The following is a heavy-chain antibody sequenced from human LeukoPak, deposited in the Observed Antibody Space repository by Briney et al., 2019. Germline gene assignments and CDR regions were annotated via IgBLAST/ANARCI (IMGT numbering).Heavy chain of an antibody. V-gene: IGHV3-30*18. D-gene: IGHD3-22*01. CDR2: ISYDGSNK. CDR1: GFTFSSYG. CDR3: AKLSSGYSMSDAFDI. Sequence: GGSLRLSCAASGFTFSSYGMHWVRQAPGKGLEWVAVISYDGSNKYYADSVKGRFTISRDNSKNTLYLQMNSLRAEDTAVYYCAKLSSGYSMSDAFDIWGQGTMVTVSS. J-gene: IGHJ3*02.